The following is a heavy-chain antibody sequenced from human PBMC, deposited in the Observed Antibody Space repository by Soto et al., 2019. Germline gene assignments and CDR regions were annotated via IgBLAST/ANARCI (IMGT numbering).Heavy chain of an antibody. D-gene: IGHD2-21*02. J-gene: IGHJ4*02. Sequence: QVQLVQSGAEVKKPGSSVKVSCKASGGTFSSYAISWVRQAPGQGLAWMGGIIPIFGTANYAQKFQGRVTITADESTSTAYMELSSLRSEDTAVYYCARDLYCGGDCSHGFDYWGQGTLVTVSS. CDR2: IIPIFGTA. CDR3: ARDLYCGGDCSHGFDY. V-gene: IGHV1-69*01. CDR1: GGTFSSYA.